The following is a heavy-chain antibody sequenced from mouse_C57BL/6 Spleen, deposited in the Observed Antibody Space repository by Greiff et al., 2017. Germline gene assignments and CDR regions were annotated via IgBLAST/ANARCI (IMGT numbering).Heavy chain of an antibody. Sequence: VKLMESGPELVKPGASVKISCKASGYAFSSSWMNWVKQRPGKGLEWIGRIYPGDGDTNYNGKFKGKATLTADKSSSTAYMQLSSLTSEDSAVYFCATKDSSGYGSFAYWGQGTLVTVSA. CDR2: IYPGDGDT. CDR3: ATKDSSGYGSFAY. J-gene: IGHJ3*01. CDR1: GYAFSSSW. V-gene: IGHV1-82*01. D-gene: IGHD3-2*02.